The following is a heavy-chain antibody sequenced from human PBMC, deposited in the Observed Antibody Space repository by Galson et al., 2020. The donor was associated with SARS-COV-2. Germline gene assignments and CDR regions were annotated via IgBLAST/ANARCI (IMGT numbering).Heavy chain of an antibody. J-gene: IGHJ6*02. V-gene: IGHV3-30*02. CDR2: LRSDGSDK. CDR1: GFTLRSYG. Sequence: GGSLRLSCTASGFTLRSYGMHWVRQAPGKGLERVSFLRSDGSDKYYADAVKGRFTISGDSSKNTLFLQMNSLRPEDTAVYYCAKDLGGSPTYGMDVWGQGTTVTVSS. CDR3: AKDLGGSPTYGMDV. D-gene: IGHD3-16*01.